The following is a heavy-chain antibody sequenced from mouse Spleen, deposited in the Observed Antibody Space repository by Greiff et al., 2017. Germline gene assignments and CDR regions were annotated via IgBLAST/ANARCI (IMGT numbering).Heavy chain of an antibody. V-gene: IGHV5-6*01. CDR2: ISSGGSYT. Sequence: EVQRVESGGDLVKPGGSLKLSCAASGFTFSSYGMSWVRQTPDKRLEWVATISSGGSYTYYPDSVKGRFTISRDNAKNTLYLQMSSLKSENTAMYYCARHDLDGLYFDYWGQGTTLTVSS. J-gene: IGHJ2*01. CDR1: GFTFSSYG. D-gene: IGHD2-3*01. CDR3: ARHDLDGLYFDY.